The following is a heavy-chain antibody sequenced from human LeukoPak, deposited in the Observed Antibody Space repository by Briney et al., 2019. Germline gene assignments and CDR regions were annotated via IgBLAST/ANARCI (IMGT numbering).Heavy chain of an antibody. J-gene: IGHJ4*02. CDR2: FDPEDGET. D-gene: IGHD6-19*01. CDR3: ARSRGLGIAVATNRGGIYYFDY. CDR1: GYTLTELS. Sequence: EASVKVSCKVSGYTLTELSMHWVRQAPGKGLEWMGGFDPEDGETIYAQKFQGRVTMTEDTSTDTAYMELSSLRSEDTAVYYCARSRGLGIAVATNRGGIYYFDYWGQGTLVTVSS. V-gene: IGHV1-24*01.